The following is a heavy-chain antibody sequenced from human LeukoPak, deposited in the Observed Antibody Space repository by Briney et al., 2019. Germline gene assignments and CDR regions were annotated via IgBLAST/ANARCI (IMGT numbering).Heavy chain of an antibody. J-gene: IGHJ6*02. CDR1: GFTFSTYW. Sequence: GGSLRLSCTASGFTFSTYWMSWVRLTPEKGLEWVANIKEDGSEEVYVDSVQGRFTISRDNAKSSLYLQMNSLRTEDTAVYYCARDPYSRSWSYGMDVWGQGTTVTVSS. V-gene: IGHV3-7*05. CDR3: ARDPYSRSWSYGMDV. CDR2: IKEDGSEE. D-gene: IGHD6-13*01.